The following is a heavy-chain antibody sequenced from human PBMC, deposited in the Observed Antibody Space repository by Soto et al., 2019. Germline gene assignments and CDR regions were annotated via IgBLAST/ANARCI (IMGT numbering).Heavy chain of an antibody. Sequence: QVQLVQSGAEVKKSGSSVKVSCKASGGTFSSYAISWVRQAPGQGLEWMGGIIPIFGTANYAQKFQGRVTITADESTSTAYMELSSLRSEDTAVYYCARGPDYYDSSGYYVFDYWGQGTLVTVSS. CDR2: IIPIFGTA. J-gene: IGHJ4*02. CDR3: ARGPDYYDSSGYYVFDY. V-gene: IGHV1-69*01. CDR1: GGTFSSYA. D-gene: IGHD3-22*01.